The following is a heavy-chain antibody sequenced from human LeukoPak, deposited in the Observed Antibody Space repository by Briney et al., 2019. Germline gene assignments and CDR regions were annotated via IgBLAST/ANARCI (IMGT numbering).Heavy chain of an antibody. J-gene: IGHJ3*02. CDR2: IYYSGST. V-gene: IGHV4-59*01. Sequence: SETLSLTCTVSGGSISSYYWSWIRQPPGKGLEWIGYIYYSGSTNYNPSLKSRVTISVDTSKSQFSLKLSSVTAADTAVYYCARVPGIVVVPAAISVGAFDIWGQGTMVTVSS. CDR3: ARVPGIVVVPAAISVGAFDI. D-gene: IGHD2-2*01. CDR1: GGSISSYY.